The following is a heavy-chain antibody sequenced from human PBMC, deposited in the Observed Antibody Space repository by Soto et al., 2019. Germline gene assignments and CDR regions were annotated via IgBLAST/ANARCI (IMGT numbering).Heavy chain of an antibody. J-gene: IGHJ3*02. D-gene: IGHD3-22*01. CDR1: GFTFSSYG. CDR3: ARTYYDSSGYYEESAFDI. Sequence: GESLKISCAASGFTFSSYGMHWVRQAPGKGLEWVAVISYDGSNKYYADSVKGRFTISRDNSKNTLYLQMNSLRAEDTAVYYCARTYYDSSGYYEESAFDIWGQGTMVTVSS. CDR2: ISYDGSNK. V-gene: IGHV3-30*03.